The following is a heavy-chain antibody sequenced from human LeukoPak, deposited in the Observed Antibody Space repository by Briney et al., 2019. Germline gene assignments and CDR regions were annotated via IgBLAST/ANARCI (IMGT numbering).Heavy chain of an antibody. D-gene: IGHD2-15*01. CDR3: ARVGQALGARYCSGGSCKFDP. CDR2: MNPNSGNT. Sequence: GASVKVSCKASGYTFTSYDINWVRQATGQGLEWMGWMNPNSGNTGYAQKFQGRVTITRNTSISTAYMELSSLRSEDTAVYYCARVGQALGARYCSGGSCKFDPWGQGTLVTVSS. V-gene: IGHV1-8*03. CDR1: GYTFTSYD. J-gene: IGHJ5*02.